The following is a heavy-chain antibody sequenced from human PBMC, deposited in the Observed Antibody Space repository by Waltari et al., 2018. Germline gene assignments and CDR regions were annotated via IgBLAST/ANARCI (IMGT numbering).Heavy chain of an antibody. Sequence: QDHLVESGGGVVPPGTSLRLSCAASASTPFPSGIHWVRQAPGKGLEWVSIISYEGSNKLYRNSVRGRFTIARDNSKKTVYLQMNSLRVEDTAVYYCARDKSFITTGAFDMWGQGTMVTVSS. CDR3: ARDKSFITTGAFDM. CDR1: ASTPFPSG. D-gene: IGHD3-22*01. CDR2: ISYEGSNK. V-gene: IGHV3-30*03. J-gene: IGHJ3*02.